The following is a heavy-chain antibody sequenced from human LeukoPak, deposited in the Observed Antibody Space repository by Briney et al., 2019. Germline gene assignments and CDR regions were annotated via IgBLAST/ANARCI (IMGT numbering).Heavy chain of an antibody. D-gene: IGHD6-13*01. CDR3: AREGSGYSSTWYTY. CDR2: IYYSGST. V-gene: IGHV4-31*03. J-gene: IGHJ4*02. Sequence: PSQTLSLTCTVSSGSISIGGYYWSWIRQHPGKGLEWIGYIYYSGSTNYNPSLKSRVTVSVDTSKNQFSLKLSSVTAADTAVYYCAREGSGYSSTWYTYWGQGTLVTVSS. CDR1: SGSISIGGYY.